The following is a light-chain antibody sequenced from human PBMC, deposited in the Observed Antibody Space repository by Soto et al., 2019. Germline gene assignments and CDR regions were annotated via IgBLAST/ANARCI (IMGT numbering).Light chain of an antibody. Sequence: GDRVTITCRASQSIRSSLAWYQQHPGKAPKLLIFDASRLEVGVPSRFSGSGSGTEFTLTISSLQPDDFVTYYCQQYDSYWTFGQGTKVDIK. J-gene: IGKJ1*01. CDR3: QQYDSYWT. V-gene: IGKV1-5*01. CDR1: QSIRSS. CDR2: DAS.